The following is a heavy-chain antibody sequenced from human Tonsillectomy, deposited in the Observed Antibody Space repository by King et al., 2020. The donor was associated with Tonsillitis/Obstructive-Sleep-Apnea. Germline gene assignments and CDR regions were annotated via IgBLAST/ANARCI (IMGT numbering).Heavy chain of an antibody. CDR2: IYHSGST. Sequence: VQLQESGPGLVKPSGTLSLTCAVSGGSISSSNWWSWVRQPPGKGLEWIGDIYHSGSTNYNPSLKSRVTISVAKPKNQFSLRLTSLTAADTAVYYCARDRGFYGDSSFDIWGQGTMVAVSS. J-gene: IGHJ3*02. CDR3: ARDRGFYGDSSFDI. CDR1: GGSISSSNW. D-gene: IGHD4-17*01. V-gene: IGHV4-4*02.